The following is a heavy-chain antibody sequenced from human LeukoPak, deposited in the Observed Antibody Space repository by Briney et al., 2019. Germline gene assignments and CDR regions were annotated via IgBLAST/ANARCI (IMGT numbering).Heavy chain of an antibody. Sequence: PGESLKISCKGSGYSFTSYWIGWVRQMPGKGLEWMGIIYPGDSDTRYSPSFQGQVTISADKSISTAYLQWSSLKASDTAMYYYATPYPREYCSSTTCYFNYWGQGTLVTVSS. J-gene: IGHJ4*02. V-gene: IGHV5-51*01. CDR1: GYSFTSYW. CDR3: ATPYPREYCSSTTCYFNY. D-gene: IGHD2-2*01. CDR2: IYPGDSDT.